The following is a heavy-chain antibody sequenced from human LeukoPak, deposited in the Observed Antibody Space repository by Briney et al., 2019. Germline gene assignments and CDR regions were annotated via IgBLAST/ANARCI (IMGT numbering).Heavy chain of an antibody. J-gene: IGHJ4*02. CDR3: AKGRGGSSWYAAYFDY. CDR1: GFTFSSYA. CDR2: ISTSGGST. V-gene: IGHV3-23*01. D-gene: IGHD6-13*01. Sequence: GGSLRLSCAASGFTFSSYAMSWVRQAPGKGLEWVSSISTSGGSTYYADSVKGRFTISRDNSKNTLYLQMNSLRAEDTAVYYCAKGRGGSSWYAAYFDYWGQGTLVTVSS.